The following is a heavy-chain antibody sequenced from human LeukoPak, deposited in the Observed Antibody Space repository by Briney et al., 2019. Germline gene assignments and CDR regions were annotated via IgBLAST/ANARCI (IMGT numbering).Heavy chain of an antibody. CDR3: ARADWDTAMIDY. Sequence: GGSLRLSCAASGFTFSSYEMNWVRQAPGKGLEWVSYISSSGSTIYHADSVKGRFTISRDNAKNSLYLQMNSLRAEDTAVYYCARADWDTAMIDYWGQGTLVTVSS. CDR2: ISSSGSTI. J-gene: IGHJ4*02. V-gene: IGHV3-48*03. CDR1: GFTFSSYE. D-gene: IGHD5-18*01.